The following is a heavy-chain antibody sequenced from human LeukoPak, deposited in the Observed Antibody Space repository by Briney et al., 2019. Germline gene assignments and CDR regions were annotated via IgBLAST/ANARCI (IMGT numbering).Heavy chain of an antibody. D-gene: IGHD1-26*01. V-gene: IGHV5-51*01. CDR3: ARHFVAWELLLSRRKEGWFDP. CDR1: GSSFTSYW. CDR2: IYPGDSDT. Sequence: GESLKISCKGSGSSFTSYWIGWVRQMPGKGLEWMGIIYPGDSDTRYSPSFQGQVTISADKSISTAYLQWSSLKASDTAMYYCARHFVAWELLLSRRKEGWFDPWGQGTLVTVSS. J-gene: IGHJ5*02.